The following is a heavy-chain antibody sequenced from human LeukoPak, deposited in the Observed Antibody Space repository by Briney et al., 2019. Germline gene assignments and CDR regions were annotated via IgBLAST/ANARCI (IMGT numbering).Heavy chain of an antibody. CDR1: GFLLSNHW. V-gene: IGHV3-7*03. J-gene: IGHJ6*02. CDR3: ARNNDMDV. Sequence: GGSLRLSCAASGFLLSNHWMTWVRQAPGKGPEWVANMNKDGSEKYYVDSVKGRFTISRDTAKNSLYLQMNNLRAEDTALYYCARNNDMDVWGQGTTVIVSS. CDR2: MNKDGSEK. D-gene: IGHD1/OR15-1a*01.